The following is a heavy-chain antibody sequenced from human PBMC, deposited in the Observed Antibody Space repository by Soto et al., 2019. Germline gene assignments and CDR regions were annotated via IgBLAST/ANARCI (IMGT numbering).Heavy chain of an antibody. CDR3: ARGSNTAFDP. J-gene: IGHJ5*02. CDR2: INAEGNT. V-gene: IGHV3-74*01. D-gene: IGHD2-21*02. CDR1: GFNFSPNW. Sequence: EAQLVESGGGLVQPGGSLRLSCAASGFNFSPNWMHWVRQTPGKGLVWVSRINAEGNTIYADSVKGRFTISRDNAKNMLYLQMTSLRAEDTAVYFCARGSNTAFDPWGQGTLVTVSS.